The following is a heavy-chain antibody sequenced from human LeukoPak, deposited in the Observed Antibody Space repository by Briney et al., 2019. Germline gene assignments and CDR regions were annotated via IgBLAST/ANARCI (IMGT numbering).Heavy chain of an antibody. CDR2: IYYSGST. V-gene: IGHV4-39*07. D-gene: IGHD3-16*01. CDR3: ARIEGSAFGAFDI. J-gene: IGHJ3*02. CDR1: GGSISSSSYY. Sequence: SETLSLTCTVSGGSISSSSYYWGWIRQPPGKGLEWIGSIYYSGSTYYNPSLKSRVTISVDTSKNQFSLKLSSVTAADTAVYYCARIEGSAFGAFDIWGQGTMVTVSS.